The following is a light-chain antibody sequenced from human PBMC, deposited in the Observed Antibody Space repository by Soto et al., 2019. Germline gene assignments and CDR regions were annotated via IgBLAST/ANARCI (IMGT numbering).Light chain of an antibody. CDR2: AAS. V-gene: IGKV1D-12*01. J-gene: IGKJ3*01. CDR1: QGISTW. CDR3: QQANRFPFT. Sequence: DIQMTQSPSSVSASVGDRVTMTCRASQGISTWLAWYQQKPGKAPKLLINAASRLQNGVPSRFSVSGSGTEFTLTLSSLQVEDFATYLCQQANRFPFTFGPGTKVDIK.